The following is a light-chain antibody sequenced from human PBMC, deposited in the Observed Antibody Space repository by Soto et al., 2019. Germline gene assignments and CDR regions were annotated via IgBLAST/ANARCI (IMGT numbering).Light chain of an antibody. V-gene: IGKV1-5*03. CDR2: KAS. CDR1: QSISSW. CDR3: QQYNSYSWT. J-gene: IGKJ1*01. Sequence: DIQMTQSPSTLSASVGDRVTITCRASQSISSWLAWYQQKPGKAPKLLIYKASSLESGVPSRFSVSGSGTEFTLTISCLQPDDFATYYCQQYNSYSWTFGQGTKVEIK.